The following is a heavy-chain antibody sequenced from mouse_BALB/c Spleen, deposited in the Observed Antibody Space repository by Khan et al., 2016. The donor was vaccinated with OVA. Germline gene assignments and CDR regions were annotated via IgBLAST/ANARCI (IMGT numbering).Heavy chain of an antibody. V-gene: IGHV5-17*02. CDR3: TRDYYGSSYVAD. D-gene: IGHD1-1*01. CDR1: GFTFSNFG. Sequence: EVELVESGGGLVQPGGSRKLSCAASGFTFSNFGMHWVRQAPGKGLEWVAYISSGSFTINYADTVQGRFTISRDNHKNTLFLQMTSLRSEDTARYCCTRDYYGSSYVADWGQGTLVTVSA. CDR2: ISSGSFTI. J-gene: IGHJ3*01.